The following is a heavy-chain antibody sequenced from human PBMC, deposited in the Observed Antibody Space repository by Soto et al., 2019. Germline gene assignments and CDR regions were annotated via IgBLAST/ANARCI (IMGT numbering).Heavy chain of an antibody. CDR3: ARSFDFWRGGWFDT. Sequence: QLQLQESGPGLVKPSETLSLTCTVSSGSISTSYYYWGWIRQPPGKGLEWIGTIYYSGSTHYNPSLKSRVTISVDTSKNQFSLRLSSMNATDTAIYYCARSFDFWRGGWFDTWGQGTLVTVSS. CDR1: SGSISTSYYY. J-gene: IGHJ5*02. CDR2: IYYSGST. D-gene: IGHD3-3*01. V-gene: IGHV4-39*01.